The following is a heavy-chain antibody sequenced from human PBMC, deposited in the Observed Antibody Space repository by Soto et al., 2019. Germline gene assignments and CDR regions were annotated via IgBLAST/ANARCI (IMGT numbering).Heavy chain of an antibody. Sequence: QVQLVQSGAEVKKPGSSVKVSCKASGGTFSSYAISWVRQAPGQGLEWMGGIIPIFGTANYAQKFQGRVTITADESTSTADMELSSLRSEDTAVYYCARESVAVAGNPFDYWGQGTLVTVSS. CDR3: ARESVAVAGNPFDY. CDR1: GGTFSSYA. D-gene: IGHD6-19*01. J-gene: IGHJ4*02. CDR2: IIPIFGTA. V-gene: IGHV1-69*12.